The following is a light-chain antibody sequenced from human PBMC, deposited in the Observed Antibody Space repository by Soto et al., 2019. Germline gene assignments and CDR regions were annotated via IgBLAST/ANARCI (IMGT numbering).Light chain of an antibody. CDR2: EVT. CDR3: NSYTASSTYV. J-gene: IGLJ1*01. V-gene: IGLV2-14*01. Sequence: QSVLTQPASVSGSPGQSITISCTGTSTDVGGYNYVSWYQHRPGEAPKLMIFEVTKRPSGVSNRFSGSKSGNTASLTISGLQAEDEADYFRNSYTASSTYVFGSGTKVTVL. CDR1: STDVGGYNY.